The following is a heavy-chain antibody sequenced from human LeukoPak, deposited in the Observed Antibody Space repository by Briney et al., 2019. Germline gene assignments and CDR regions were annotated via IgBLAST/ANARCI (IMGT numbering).Heavy chain of an antibody. J-gene: IGHJ4*02. CDR1: GYSISSGYY. CDR3: TMITMVRGVCFDY. Sequence: SETLSLTCTVSGYSISSGYYWGWIRQPPGKGLEWIGSIYHSGSTYYNPSLKSRVTISVDTSKNQFSLKLSSVTAADTAVYYCTMITMVRGVCFDYWGQGTLVTVSS. CDR2: IYHSGST. D-gene: IGHD3-10*01. V-gene: IGHV4-38-2*02.